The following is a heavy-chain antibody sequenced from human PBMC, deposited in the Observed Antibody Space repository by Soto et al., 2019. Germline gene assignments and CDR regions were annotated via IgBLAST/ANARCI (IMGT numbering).Heavy chain of an antibody. D-gene: IGHD2-8*01. CDR1: GYTFTSYG. V-gene: IGHV1-18*01. J-gene: IGHJ6*02. Sequence: QVPLVQSGAEVKKPGASVKVSCKASGYTFTSYGISWVRQAPGQGLEWMGWISAYNGNTNYAQKLQGRVTMTTDTSTSTAYMELRILRSDDTAVYYCARVGPYAVYYYYGMDVWGQGTTVTVSS. CDR2: ISAYNGNT. CDR3: ARVGPYAVYYYYGMDV.